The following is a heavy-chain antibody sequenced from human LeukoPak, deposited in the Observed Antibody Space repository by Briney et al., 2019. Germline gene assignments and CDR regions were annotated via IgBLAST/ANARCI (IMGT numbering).Heavy chain of an antibody. V-gene: IGHV4-34*01. Sequence: SETLSLTCAVYGGSFSGYYWSWLRQPPGKGLEWIGEINDRGSTNYNPSLKSRVTISVDTSNNQFSLKLSSVTAADTAVYYCARHPGIAAPVNWFDPWGQGTLVTVSS. J-gene: IGHJ5*02. CDR1: GGSFSGYY. CDR3: ARHPGIAAPVNWFDP. CDR2: INDRGST. D-gene: IGHD6-13*01.